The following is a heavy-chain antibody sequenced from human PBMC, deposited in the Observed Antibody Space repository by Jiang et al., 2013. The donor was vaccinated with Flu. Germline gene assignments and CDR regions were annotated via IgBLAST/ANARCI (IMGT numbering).Heavy chain of an antibody. CDR3: ARDVRDDYSKVRANWFDP. CDR1: GGTFSSYA. V-gene: IGHV1-69*01. Sequence: SGAEVKKPGSSVKVSCKASGGTFSSYAISWVRQAPGQGLEWMGGIIPIFGIANYAQKFQGRVTITADESTSTAYMELSSLRSEDTAVYYCARDVRDDYSKVRANWFDPWGQGTLVTVSS. D-gene: IGHD4-11*01. CDR2: IIPIFGIA. J-gene: IGHJ5*02.